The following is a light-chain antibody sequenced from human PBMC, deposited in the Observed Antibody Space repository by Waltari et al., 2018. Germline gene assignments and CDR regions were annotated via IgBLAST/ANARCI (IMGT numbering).Light chain of an antibody. CDR1: SGHSSYA. CDR2: VNSDGSH. J-gene: IGLJ3*02. CDR3: QTGGFGIWV. V-gene: IGLV4-69*01. Sequence: QLMLTQSPSASASLGASVKLTCTLSSGHSSYAIAWHQQQPEKGPRYLMKVNSDGSHIKGDGIPDRFSGSSSGAERYLTIASLQSEDEADYCCQTGGFGIWVFGGGTKLTVL.